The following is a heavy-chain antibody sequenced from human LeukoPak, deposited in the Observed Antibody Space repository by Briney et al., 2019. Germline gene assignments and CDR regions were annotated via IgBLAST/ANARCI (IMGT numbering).Heavy chain of an antibody. CDR1: GFTFSSYA. CDR3: ANLEPDYGDYRGAFDI. D-gene: IGHD4-17*01. J-gene: IGHJ3*02. Sequence: QPGGSLRLSCAASGFTFSSYAMHWVRQAPGKGLEWVAVISYDGSNKYYADSVKGRFTISRDNSKNTLYLQMNSLRAEDTAVYYCANLEPDYGDYRGAFDIWGQGTMVTVSS. V-gene: IGHV3-30-3*01. CDR2: ISYDGSNK.